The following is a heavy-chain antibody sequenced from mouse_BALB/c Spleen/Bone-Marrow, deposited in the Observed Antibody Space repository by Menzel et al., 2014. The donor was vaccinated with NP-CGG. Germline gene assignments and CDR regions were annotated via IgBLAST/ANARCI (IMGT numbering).Heavy chain of an antibody. Sequence: VQLQQSGPELVKPGASVKMSCKASGYSFTSYYIHWVKQRPGQGLEWIGWIFPGSDNTKYNEKFKGKATLTADTSSSTACMHLSSLTSEDSAVYFCARDWDEYYFDYWGQGTTLTVSS. D-gene: IGHD4-1*01. CDR3: ARDWDEYYFDY. CDR2: IFPGSDNT. CDR1: GYSFTSYY. V-gene: IGHV1-66*01. J-gene: IGHJ2*01.